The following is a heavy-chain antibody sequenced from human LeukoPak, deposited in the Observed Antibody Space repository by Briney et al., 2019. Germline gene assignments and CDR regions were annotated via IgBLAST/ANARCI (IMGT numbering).Heavy chain of an antibody. J-gene: IGHJ6*02. V-gene: IGHV1-69*04. CDR1: GATFSSYA. CDR2: IIPILGIA. D-gene: IGHD2-2*01. Sequence: GSSVKVSCKASGATFSSYAISWVRQAPGQGLELMGRIIPILGIANYAQKFQGRVTITADKSTSTAYIELSSLRSEDTAVYYCARTPEGYCSSTSCQTTDFYYYYVMDVWGQGTTVTVSS. CDR3: ARTPEGYCSSTSCQTTDFYYYYVMDV.